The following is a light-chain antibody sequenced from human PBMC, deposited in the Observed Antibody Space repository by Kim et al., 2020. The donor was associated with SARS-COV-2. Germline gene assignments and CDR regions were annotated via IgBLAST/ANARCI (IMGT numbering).Light chain of an antibody. J-gene: IGLJ2*01. CDR1: RSNIGAGYD. CDR3: QSYDSSLSDVV. Sequence: QRVTIACTGSRSNIGAGYDVHWYQQLPGTAPKRLSYGNSNRPSGVPDRFSGSKSGTSASLASTGLQAEDEADYYCQSYDSSLSDVVFGGGTQLTVL. CDR2: GNS. V-gene: IGLV1-40*01.